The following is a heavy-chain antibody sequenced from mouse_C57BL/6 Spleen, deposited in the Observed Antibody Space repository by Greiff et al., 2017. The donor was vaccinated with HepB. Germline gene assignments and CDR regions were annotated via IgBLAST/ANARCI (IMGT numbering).Heavy chain of an antibody. J-gene: IGHJ2*01. CDR3: ARGRGVYSFFDY. V-gene: IGHV1-18*01. D-gene: IGHD2-3*01. Sequence: VQLKESGPELVKPGASVKIPCKASGYTFTDYNMDWVKQSHGKSLEWIGDINPNNGGTIYNQKFKGKATLTVDKSSSTAYMELRSLTSEDTAVYYCARGRGVYSFFDYWGQGTTLTVSS. CDR2: INPNNGGT. CDR1: GYTFTDYN.